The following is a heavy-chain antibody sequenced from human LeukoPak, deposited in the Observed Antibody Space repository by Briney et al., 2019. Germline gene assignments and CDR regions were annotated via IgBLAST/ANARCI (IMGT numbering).Heavy chain of an antibody. D-gene: IGHD5-12*01. J-gene: IGHJ6*03. CDR3: ARVSSVWIKDYYYYMAV. Sequence: ASVKVSCKASGYTFTGYYMHWVRQAPGQGLEWMGWINPNSGGTNYAQKFQGRVTMTRDTSISTAYMELSRLRSDDTAVYYCARVSSVWIKDYYYYMAVWGKGTTVTVSS. CDR1: GYTFTGYY. CDR2: INPNSGGT. V-gene: IGHV1-2*02.